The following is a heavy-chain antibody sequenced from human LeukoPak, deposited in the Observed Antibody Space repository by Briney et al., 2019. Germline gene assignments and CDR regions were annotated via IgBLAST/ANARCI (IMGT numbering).Heavy chain of an antibody. V-gene: IGHV4-34*01. CDR3: ARGWVAGQHFDY. Sequence: SETLSLTCAVYGGSFSGYYWSWIRQPPGKGLEWIGEINHSGSTNYNPSLKSRVTISVDTSKNQFSLKLSSVTAEDTAVYYCARGWVAGQHFDYWGQGTLVTVSS. CDR2: INHSGST. D-gene: IGHD6-19*01. CDR1: GGSFSGYY. J-gene: IGHJ4*02.